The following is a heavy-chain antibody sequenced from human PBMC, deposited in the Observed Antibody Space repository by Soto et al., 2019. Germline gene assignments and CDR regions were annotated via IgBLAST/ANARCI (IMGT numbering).Heavy chain of an antibody. CDR3: ARDTGDGTFDF. CDR1: GYTFSSYA. Sequence: QVHLVQSGAEVRKPGASVKVSCKASGYTFSSYAMHWVRQAPGQRLEWMGWINAGYGNTKSSQKFQDRVIISRDTSASTAYMELTSLRSEDTAVYYCARDTGDGTFDFWGQGTLVTVS. V-gene: IGHV1-3*01. J-gene: IGHJ4*02. CDR2: INAGYGNT. D-gene: IGHD7-27*01.